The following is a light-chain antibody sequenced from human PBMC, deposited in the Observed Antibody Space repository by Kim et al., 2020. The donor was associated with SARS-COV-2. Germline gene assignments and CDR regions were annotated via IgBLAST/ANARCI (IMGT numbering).Light chain of an antibody. V-gene: IGKV3-11*01. J-gene: IGKJ4*01. Sequence: EIVLTQSPAPLSLSPGERATLSCRASQSISGYLAWFQQKPGQAPRLLIYYVSNRATGIPARFSGGGSGTDFTLTISSLEPEDFALYYWQHHSSWPRTFGGGTKVDIK. CDR1: QSISGY. CDR3: QHHSSWPRT. CDR2: YVS.